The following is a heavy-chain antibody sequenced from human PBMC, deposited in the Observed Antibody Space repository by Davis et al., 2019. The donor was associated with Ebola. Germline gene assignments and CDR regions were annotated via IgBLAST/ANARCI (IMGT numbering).Heavy chain of an antibody. D-gene: IGHD2-2*02. CDR1: AFTFSNYA. Sequence: GGSLRLSCAASAFTFSNYAMSWVRQAPGKGLEWVSYISSSSSYTNYADSVKGRFTISRDNAKKSLYLQMNSLRAEDTAVYYCARRLYPGHYYYGMDVWGQGTTVTVSS. CDR3: ARRLYPGHYYYGMDV. J-gene: IGHJ6*02. V-gene: IGHV3-11*06. CDR2: ISSSSSYT.